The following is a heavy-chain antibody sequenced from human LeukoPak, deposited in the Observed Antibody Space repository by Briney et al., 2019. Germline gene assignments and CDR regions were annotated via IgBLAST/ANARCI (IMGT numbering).Heavy chain of an antibody. CDR3: ARANLYYYDSSGHYGGDFDY. J-gene: IGHJ4*02. V-gene: IGHV1-8*01. CDR1: GYTFTSYD. D-gene: IGHD3-22*01. CDR2: MNPNSGNT. Sequence: ASVKVSCKASGYTFTSYDINWVRQATGQGLEWMGWMNPNSGNTGYAQKFQGRVTITADKSTSTAYMELSSLRSEDTAVYYCARANLYYYDSSGHYGGDFDYWGQGTLVTVSS.